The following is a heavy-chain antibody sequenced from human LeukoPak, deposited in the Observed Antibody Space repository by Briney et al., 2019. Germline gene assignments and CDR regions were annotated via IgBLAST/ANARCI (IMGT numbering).Heavy chain of an antibody. V-gene: IGHV3-21*01. CDR1: GFTFGAYT. CDR2: IFSRSESI. J-gene: IGHJ4*02. Sequence: NPGGSLRLSCAASGFTFGAYTINWVRQAPGKGLEWVSCIFSRSESILYADSVKGRFTISRDNAKNSLYLQMDSLRVEDTAVYYCARDFFHSSDSRPFDYWSQGTLVTVSS. D-gene: IGHD3-22*01. CDR3: ARDFFHSSDSRPFDY.